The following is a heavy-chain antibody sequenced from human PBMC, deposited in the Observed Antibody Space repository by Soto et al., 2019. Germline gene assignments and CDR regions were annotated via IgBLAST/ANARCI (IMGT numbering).Heavy chain of an antibody. CDR2: IYKSATT. CDR3: ARGRYCLTGRCFPNWFDS. V-gene: IGHV4-30-4*01. Sequence: SETLYLTCSVSGDSISNLDYFWAWIRQPPGQALEYIGYIYKSATTYYNPSFESRVAISVDTSKSQFSLNVTSVTAADTAVYFCARGRYCLTGRCFPNWFDSWGQGALVTVSS. CDR1: GDSISNLDYF. D-gene: IGHD7-27*01. J-gene: IGHJ5*01.